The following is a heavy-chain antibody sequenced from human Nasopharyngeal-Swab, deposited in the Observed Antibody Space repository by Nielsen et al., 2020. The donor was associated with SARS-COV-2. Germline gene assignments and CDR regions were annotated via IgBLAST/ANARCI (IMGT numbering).Heavy chain of an antibody. V-gene: IGHV4-59*01. J-gene: IGHJ6*02. D-gene: IGHD5-18*01. Sequence: GSLRLSCNVSGASISSYYWSWIRQPPGKGLEWIGYIYYSGSTNYNPSLKSRVTISVDTSKNQFSLKLSAVTAADTAVYSCAREVRYTYGWDYYYYYGMDVWGQGTTVTVSS. CDR2: IYYSGST. CDR3: AREVRYTYGWDYYYYYGMDV. CDR1: GASISSYY.